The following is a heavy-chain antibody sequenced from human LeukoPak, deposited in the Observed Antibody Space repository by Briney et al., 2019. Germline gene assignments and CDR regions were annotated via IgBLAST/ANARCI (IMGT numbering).Heavy chain of an antibody. CDR3: ARGWLAEATVVTPYNY. J-gene: IGHJ4*02. V-gene: IGHV1-69*13. D-gene: IGHD4-23*01. Sequence: ASVKVSCKASGGTFSSYDISWVRQAPGQGLEWVGGITPMFGTANHAQKFQGRVTITAVESMSTVYMELSSLRFEDTAVYYCARGWLAEATVVTPYNYWGQGTLVTVSS. CDR2: ITPMFGTA. CDR1: GGTFSSYD.